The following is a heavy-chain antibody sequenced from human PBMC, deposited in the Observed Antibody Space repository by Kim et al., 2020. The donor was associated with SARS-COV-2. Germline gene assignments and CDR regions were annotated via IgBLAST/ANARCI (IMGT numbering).Heavy chain of an antibody. D-gene: IGHD3-10*01. J-gene: IGHJ4*02. CDR1: GYSFTSYW. V-gene: IGHV5-51*01. CDR3: ARLRITLVRGVTWQAPFDY. Sequence: GESLKISCKGSGYSFTSYWIGWVRQMPGKGLEWMGIIYPGDSDTRYSPSFQGQVTISADKSISTAYLQWSSLKASDTAMYYCARLRITLVRGVTWQAPFDYWGQGTLVTVSS. CDR2: IYPGDSDT.